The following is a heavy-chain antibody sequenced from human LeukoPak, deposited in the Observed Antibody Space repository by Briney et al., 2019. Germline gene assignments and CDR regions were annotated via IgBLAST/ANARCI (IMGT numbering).Heavy chain of an antibody. Sequence: ASVTVSCKAAGYTFTTYYMHWVRQAPGQGLEWMATINPSGGSTSYAQKFQGRVTMTRDTSTSTVYMELSSLRSEDTAVYYCARGGRGEGTGTTRVAFDIWGQGTMVTVSS. D-gene: IGHD1-1*01. V-gene: IGHV1-46*01. J-gene: IGHJ3*02. CDR1: GYTFTTYY. CDR3: ARGGRGEGTGTTRVAFDI. CDR2: INPSGGST.